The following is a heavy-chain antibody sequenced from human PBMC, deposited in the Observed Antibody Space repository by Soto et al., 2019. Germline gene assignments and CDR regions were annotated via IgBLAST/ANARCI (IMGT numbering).Heavy chain of an antibody. CDR3: AKALLTLKRLKFDDAFDI. V-gene: IGHV3-23*01. J-gene: IGHJ3*02. CDR2: ISGSGGST. Sequence: GGSLRLSCAASGFTFSSYAMSWVRQAPGKGLEWVSAISGSGGSTYYADSVKGRFTISRDNSKNTLYLQMNSLRAEDTAVYYCAKALLTLKRLKFDDAFDIWGQGTMVTVSS. D-gene: IGHD3-16*01. CDR1: GFTFSSYA.